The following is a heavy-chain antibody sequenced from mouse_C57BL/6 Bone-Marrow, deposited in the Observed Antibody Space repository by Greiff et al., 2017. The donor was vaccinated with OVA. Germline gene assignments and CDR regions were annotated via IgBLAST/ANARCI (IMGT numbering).Heavy chain of an antibody. Sequence: VQLQQSGTVLARPGASVKMSCKTSGYTFTSYWMHWVKQRPGQGLEWIGAIYPGNSDTSYNQKFKCKAKLTAVTSASTAYMELSSLTNEDSAVYYCTRAPTGFDYWGQGTTLTVSS. D-gene: IGHD4-1*01. V-gene: IGHV1-5*01. CDR2: IYPGNSDT. CDR3: TRAPTGFDY. CDR1: GYTFTSYW. J-gene: IGHJ2*01.